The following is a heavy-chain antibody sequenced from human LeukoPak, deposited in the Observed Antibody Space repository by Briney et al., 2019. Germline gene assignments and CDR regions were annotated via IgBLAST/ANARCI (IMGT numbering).Heavy chain of an antibody. CDR2: IRGGGAVT. CDR3: AKCSASNYNDAFDI. J-gene: IGHJ3*02. V-gene: IGHV3-23*01. D-gene: IGHD3-10*02. CDR1: GFTFDDYA. Sequence: PGGSLRLSCAASGFTFDDYAMNWVRQAPGKGLEWLSYIRGGGAVTRYSDSVKGRFTISRDNSKNTLYLQMNHLRAEDTAIYYCAKCSASNYNDAFDIWGRGTMVTVSS.